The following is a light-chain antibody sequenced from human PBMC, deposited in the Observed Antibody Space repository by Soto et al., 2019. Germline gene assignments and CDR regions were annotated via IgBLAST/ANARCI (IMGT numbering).Light chain of an antibody. CDR3: ATWDSSLGGGVV. CDR2: DNN. Sequence: QSVLTQPPSVSAAPGQKVTISCSGSSSNIGNNYVSWYQHFPGTAPKVINYDNNKRPSGIPDRFSASKSGTSATLVITGLQTGDEADYYCATWDSSLGGGVVFGGGTKLTVL. J-gene: IGLJ2*01. CDR1: SSNIGNNY. V-gene: IGLV1-51*01.